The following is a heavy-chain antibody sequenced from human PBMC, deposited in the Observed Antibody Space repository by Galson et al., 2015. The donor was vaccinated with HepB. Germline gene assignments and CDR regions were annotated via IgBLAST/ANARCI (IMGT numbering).Heavy chain of an antibody. V-gene: IGHV3-21*01. Sequence: SLRLSCAASGFTFSSYSMNWVRQAPGKGLEWVSSISSSSYIYYADSVKGRCTISRDNAKNSLYLPMNSLRAEDTAVYYCARDLGVYCGGDCYLSDYYYYGMDVWGQGTTVTVSS. CDR3: ARDLGVYCGGDCYLSDYYYYGMDV. D-gene: IGHD2-21*02. CDR2: ISSSSYI. CDR1: GFTFSSYS. J-gene: IGHJ6*02.